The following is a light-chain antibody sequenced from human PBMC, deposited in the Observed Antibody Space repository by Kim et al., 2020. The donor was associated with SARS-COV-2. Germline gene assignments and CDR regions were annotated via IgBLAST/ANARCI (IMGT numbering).Light chain of an antibody. CDR3: QKYDSAPWT. CDR1: QVINNY. Sequence: VGDRVTITCGASQVINNYFAWYQQKPGKAPTVLIYGASTLQSGVPSRFSGSGSGTDFTLTISSLQPEDVGTYYCQKYDSAPWTFGHGTKVDIK. CDR2: GAS. V-gene: IGKV1-27*01. J-gene: IGKJ1*01.